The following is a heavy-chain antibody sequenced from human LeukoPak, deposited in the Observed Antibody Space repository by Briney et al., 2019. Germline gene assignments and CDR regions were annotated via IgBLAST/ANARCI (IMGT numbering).Heavy chain of an antibody. J-gene: IGHJ5*02. D-gene: IGHD2-2*01. CDR3: ARGAVPSYWFDP. V-gene: IGHV4-34*01. CDR2: INHSGST. CDR1: GGSFSGYY. Sequence: SETLSLTCAVYGGSFSGYYWSWIRQPPGKGLEWIGEINHSGSTNYNPSLKSRVTISVDTSKNQFSLKLSSVTAADTAVYYCARGAVPSYWFDPWGQGTLVTVSS.